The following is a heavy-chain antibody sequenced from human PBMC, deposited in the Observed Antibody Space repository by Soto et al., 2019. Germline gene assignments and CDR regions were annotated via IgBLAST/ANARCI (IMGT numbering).Heavy chain of an antibody. Sequence: EVQLVESGGDLVQPGGFLRLSCATSGFTFSRYWMHLVRQVPGKGLVWVSRINSDGSSISYSDSVKGRFTISRDNAKNTLYLQMNSLRGEDTAVYYCARLPVDTITSLYYWGQGTLVTVSS. J-gene: IGHJ4*02. CDR2: INSDGSSI. CDR1: GFTFSRYW. D-gene: IGHD3-3*01. CDR3: ARLPVDTITSLYY. V-gene: IGHV3-74*01.